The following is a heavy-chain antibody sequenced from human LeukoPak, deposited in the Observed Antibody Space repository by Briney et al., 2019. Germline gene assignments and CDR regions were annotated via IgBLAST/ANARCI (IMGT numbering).Heavy chain of an antibody. CDR2: INPNSGGT. V-gene: IGHV1-2*02. CDR3: ARGAYGSGSYSPFDFDY. J-gene: IGHJ4*02. D-gene: IGHD3-10*01. CDR1: GYTFTGYY. Sequence: ASVKVSCKASGYTFTGYYMHWVRQAPGQGPEWMGWINPNSGGTNYAQKFQGRVTMTRDTSISTAYMELSRLRSDDTAVYYCARGAYGSGSYSPFDFDYWGQGTLVTVSS.